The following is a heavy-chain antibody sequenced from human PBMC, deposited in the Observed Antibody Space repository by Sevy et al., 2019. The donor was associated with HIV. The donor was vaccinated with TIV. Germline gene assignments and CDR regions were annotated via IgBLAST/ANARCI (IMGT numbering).Heavy chain of an antibody. CDR1: GFSLSTSGVG. Sequence: SGPTLVNPTQTLTLTCTFSGFSLSTSGVGVGWIRQPPGKALEWLALIYWDDDKRYSPSLKSRLTITKDTSKNQVVLTMTNMDPVDTATYYCAHRPRGYYYGSGYYFDYWGQGTLVTVSS. V-gene: IGHV2-5*02. J-gene: IGHJ4*02. D-gene: IGHD3-10*01. CDR2: IYWDDDK. CDR3: AHRPRGYYYGSGYYFDY.